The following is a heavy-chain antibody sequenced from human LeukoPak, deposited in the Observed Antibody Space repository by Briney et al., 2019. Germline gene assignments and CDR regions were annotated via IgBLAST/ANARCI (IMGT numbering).Heavy chain of an antibody. CDR3: VGGPIAAAGEDY. Sequence: GGSLRLSCAASGFTFSSYSMNWVRQAPGKGLEWVSSISGGSGYIYYTDSVKGRSTISRDNAKNSLYLQMNSLRAEDTAVYYCVGGPIAAAGEDYWGQGTLVTVSS. CDR2: ISGGSGYI. D-gene: IGHD6-13*01. J-gene: IGHJ4*02. V-gene: IGHV3-21*01. CDR1: GFTFSSYS.